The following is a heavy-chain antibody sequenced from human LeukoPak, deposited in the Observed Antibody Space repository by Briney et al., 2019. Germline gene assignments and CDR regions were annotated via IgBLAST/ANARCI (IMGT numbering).Heavy chain of an antibody. CDR1: GGSISSGGYY. D-gene: IGHD6-13*01. V-gene: IGHV4-31*03. CDR2: IYYSGST. J-gene: IGHJ4*02. CDR3: ARDSYSSSWYAVDY. Sequence: SETLSLTCTVSGGSISSGGYYWSWIRQHPGKGLEWIGYIYYSGSTYYNPSLKSRVTISVDTSKNQLSLKLSSVTAADTAVYYCARDSYSSSWYAVDYWGQGTLVTVSS.